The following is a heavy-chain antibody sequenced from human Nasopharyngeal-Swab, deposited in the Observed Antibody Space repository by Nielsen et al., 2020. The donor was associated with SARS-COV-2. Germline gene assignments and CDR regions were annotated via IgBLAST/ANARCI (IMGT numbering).Heavy chain of an antibody. J-gene: IGHJ5*02. D-gene: IGHD3-10*01. Sequence: ASVKVSCKASGYTFNSYGITWVRQAPGQGLEWMGWISAYNGNTNYAQKPQGRVTMTRDTSTSTVYMELSSLRSEDTAVYYCARDRVGSGSEVDPWGQGTLVTVSS. CDR1: GYTFNSYG. V-gene: IGHV1-18*01. CDR3: ARDRVGSGSEVDP. CDR2: ISAYNGNT.